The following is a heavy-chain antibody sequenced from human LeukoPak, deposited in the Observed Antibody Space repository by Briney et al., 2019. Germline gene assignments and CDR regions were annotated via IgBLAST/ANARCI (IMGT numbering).Heavy chain of an antibody. CDR2: ISSSSSYI. D-gene: IGHD1-26*01. CDR1: GFTFSVYS. V-gene: IGHV3-21*01. Sequence: NSGGSLRLSCAASGFTFSVYSMNWVRQAPGKGLEWVSSISSSSSYIYYADSVKGRFAISRDNSKNTLYLQMNSLRAEDTAVYYCARDLRWELLLDYWGQGTLVTVSS. CDR3: ARDLRWELLLDY. J-gene: IGHJ4*02.